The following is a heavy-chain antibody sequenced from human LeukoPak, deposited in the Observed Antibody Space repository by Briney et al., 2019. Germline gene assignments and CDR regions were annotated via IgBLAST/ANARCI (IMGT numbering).Heavy chain of an antibody. Sequence: SQTLSLTCAISGDSVSSNSAAWNWIRQSPSRGLEWLGRTYYRSKWYNDYAVSVKSRITINPDTSKNQFSPQLNSVTPEDTAVYYCARVGDRYDYYYYGMDVWGQGTTVTVSS. J-gene: IGHJ6*02. CDR2: TYYRSKWYN. CDR3: ARVGDRYDYYYYGMDV. V-gene: IGHV6-1*01. CDR1: GDSVSSNSAA. D-gene: IGHD2-21*02.